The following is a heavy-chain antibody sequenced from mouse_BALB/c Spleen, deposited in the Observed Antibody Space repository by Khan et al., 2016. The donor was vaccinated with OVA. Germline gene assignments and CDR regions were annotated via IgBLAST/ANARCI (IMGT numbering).Heavy chain of an antibody. J-gene: IGHJ4*01. V-gene: IGHV9-3-1*01. CDR3: ARPPYFSYTLDY. CDR2: INTYTGEP. CDR1: GYIFTNYG. Sequence: QIQLVQSGPELKKPGETVKISCKASGYIFTNYGMNWVKQSPGKALKWMGWINTYTGEPTYADDFKGRFAFSLDTSASTAYLQINNLKTEDTATYFGARPPYFSYTLDYWGQGTSVTVSS. D-gene: IGHD2-10*01.